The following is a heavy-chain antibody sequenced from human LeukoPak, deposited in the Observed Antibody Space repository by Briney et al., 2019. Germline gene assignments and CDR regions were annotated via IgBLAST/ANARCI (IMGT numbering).Heavy chain of an antibody. V-gene: IGHV3-23*01. J-gene: IGHJ4*02. CDR3: VKDTGMYSYDSSGFDS. CDR2: ISASGGMS. CDR1: GFNFDTYT. D-gene: IGHD3-22*01. Sequence: GGSLRLSCAVSGFNFDTYTMSWVRQAPGKGLQWVSLISASGGMSYYTDSVKGRFTISRDSFRNTLHLKMNDLRAEDTAVYYCVKDTGMYSYDSSGFDSWGQGTLVTVSS.